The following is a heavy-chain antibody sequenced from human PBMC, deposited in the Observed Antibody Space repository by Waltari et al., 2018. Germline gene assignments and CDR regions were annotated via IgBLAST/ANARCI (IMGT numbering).Heavy chain of an antibody. J-gene: IGHJ4*02. V-gene: IGHV1-18*01. CDR2: INPYNGDT. CDR1: GYIFSQYG. CDR3: ARDDVDSSNFGGF. D-gene: IGHD6-13*01. Sequence: QLVQSGAEVKKPGASGKVSCKASGYIFSQYGITWVGKAPGQGLEWMGWINPYNGDTKYEQNLQGRVTMTTDTSTTTAYMEIRTLRSDDTAIYYCARDDVDSSNFGGFWGQGTLVTVSS.